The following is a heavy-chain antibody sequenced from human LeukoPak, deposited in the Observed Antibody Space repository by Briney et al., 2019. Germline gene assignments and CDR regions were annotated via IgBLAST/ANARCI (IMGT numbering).Heavy chain of an antibody. Sequence: GGSLILSCAASGFTFSTYTMSWVRQAPGKGLEGVSAISGSGGNTYYADSVKGRFTISRDNSKNTLYLQMDSLRADDTAVYYCAKAAFSRTSYFDYWGQGTLVTASS. CDR3: AKAAFSRTSYFDY. V-gene: IGHV3-23*01. CDR2: ISGSGGNT. CDR1: GFTFSTYT. D-gene: IGHD3-3*02. J-gene: IGHJ4*02.